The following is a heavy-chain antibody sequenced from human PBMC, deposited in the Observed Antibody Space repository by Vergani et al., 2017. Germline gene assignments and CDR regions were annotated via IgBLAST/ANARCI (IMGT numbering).Heavy chain of an antibody. CDR2: VDPEDGET. J-gene: IGHJ6*02. CDR1: GYTFTDHY. Sequence: EVQLVQSGAEVKKPGATMKISCKVSGYTFTDHYMHWVKQAPGKGLEWMGLVDPEDGETIYAEKFKGRVTIAADTSTDTAHLELSSLRSEDTAVYYCATPQTVTTGGMEVWGQGTTVTFSS. CDR3: ATPQTVTTGGMEV. D-gene: IGHD4-17*01. V-gene: IGHV1-69-2*01.